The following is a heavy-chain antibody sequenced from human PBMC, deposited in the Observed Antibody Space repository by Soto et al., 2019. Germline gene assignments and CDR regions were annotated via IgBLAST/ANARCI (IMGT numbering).Heavy chain of an antibody. D-gene: IGHD2-15*01. CDR2: ISATGGSA. J-gene: IGHJ4*02. CDR1: GFTFSSYA. Sequence: DVQLLESGGGLVQPGGSLRLSCAASGFTFSSYAMSWVRQAPGKGLEWVSAISATGGSAFYADSVKGRFTISRDNSKNTVFLQIDSLVTEDTAVYYCEKGTTALYCFDFWGQGTLVTFSS. V-gene: IGHV3-23*01. CDR3: EKGTTALYCFDF.